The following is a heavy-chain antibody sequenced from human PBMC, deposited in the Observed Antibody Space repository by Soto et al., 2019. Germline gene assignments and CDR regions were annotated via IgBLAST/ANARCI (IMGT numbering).Heavy chain of an antibody. CDR2: IYHSGST. D-gene: IGHD4-17*01. J-gene: IGHJ3*02. CDR1: GGSISSGGYS. CDR3: GRGDYANAFDI. Sequence: QLQLQESGSGLVTPSQTLSLTCAVSGGSISSGGYSWNWIRQPPGKGLEWIGNIYHSGSTYYNASLKSRVTISADRSKNQFSLKLSSVTAADTAVYYCGRGDYANAFDIWGQGTMVTVSS. V-gene: IGHV4-30-2*01.